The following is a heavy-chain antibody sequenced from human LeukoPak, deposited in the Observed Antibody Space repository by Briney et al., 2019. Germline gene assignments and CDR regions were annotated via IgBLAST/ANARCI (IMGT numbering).Heavy chain of an antibody. CDR1: GFTVSSNY. J-gene: IGHJ6*02. CDR3: ARAHDEVVPDV. D-gene: IGHD3-22*01. CDR2: IYSGGST. V-gene: IGHV3-53*01. Sequence: GGSLRLSCAASGFTVSSNYMSWVRQAPGKGLEWVSVIYSGGSTYYADSVKGRFTISRDNSKNTLYLQMNSLRAVDTAVYYCARAHDEVVPDVWGQGTTVTVSS.